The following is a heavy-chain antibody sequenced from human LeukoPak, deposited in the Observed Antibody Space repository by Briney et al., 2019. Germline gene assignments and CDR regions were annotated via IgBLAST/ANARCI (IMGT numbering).Heavy chain of an antibody. CDR2: IKQDGSEK. CDR1: GFTFSSYW. V-gene: IGHV3-7*03. CDR3: ATTVATYFGYFDY. D-gene: IGHD4-17*01. Sequence: GGSLRLSCAASGFTFSSYWMSWVRQAPGKGLEWVANIKQDGSEKYYVDSVKGRFTISRDNAKNSLYLQMNSLRAEDTAVYYCATTVATYFGYFDYWGQGTLVTVSS. J-gene: IGHJ4*02.